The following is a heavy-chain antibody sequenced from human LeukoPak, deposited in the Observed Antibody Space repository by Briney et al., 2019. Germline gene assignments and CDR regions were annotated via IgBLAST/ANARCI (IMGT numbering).Heavy chain of an antibody. Sequence: EASVKVSCKASGYTFTSYAMHWVRQAPGQRLEWMGWINTNTGNPTYAQGFTGRFVFSLDTSVSTAYLQISSLKAEDTAVYYCAREGGQGEWLNAFDIWGQGTMVTVSS. D-gene: IGHD6-19*01. CDR1: GYTFTSYA. J-gene: IGHJ3*02. CDR3: AREGGQGEWLNAFDI. CDR2: INTNTGNP. V-gene: IGHV7-4-1*02.